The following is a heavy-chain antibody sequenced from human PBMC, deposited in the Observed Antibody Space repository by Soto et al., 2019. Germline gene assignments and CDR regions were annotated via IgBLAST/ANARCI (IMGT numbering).Heavy chain of an antibody. CDR2: IIPILGIA. J-gene: IGHJ5*02. V-gene: IGHV1-69*04. CDR3: ARDGSGSYYEYNWFDP. Sequence: ASVKVSCKASGGTFSSYTISWVRQAPGQGLEWMGRIIPILGIANYAQKFQGRVTITADKSTSTAYMELSSLRSEDTAVYYCARDGSGSYYEYNWFDPWGQGTLVTVSS. CDR1: GGTFSSYT. D-gene: IGHD3-10*01.